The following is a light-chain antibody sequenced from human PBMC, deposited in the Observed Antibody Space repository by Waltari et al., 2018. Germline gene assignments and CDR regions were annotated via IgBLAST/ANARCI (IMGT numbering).Light chain of an antibody. CDR2: KND. J-gene: IGLJ3*02. CDR1: SSNIGSQY. Sequence: QSVLTQTPSASGTPGPRVTISCSGSSSNIGSQYVYRYRQPPGTAPKLLIYKNDQRPAGVPDRFSGSKSGTSASLAISGLRSEDEADYYCATWDDRLSGWLFGGGTKLTAL. V-gene: IGLV1-47*01. CDR3: ATWDDRLSGWL.